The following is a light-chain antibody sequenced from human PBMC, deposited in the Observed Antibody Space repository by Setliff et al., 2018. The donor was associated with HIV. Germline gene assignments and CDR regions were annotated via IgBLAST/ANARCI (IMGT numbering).Light chain of an antibody. V-gene: IGLV1-51*01. CDR2: DNN. Sequence: QSVLTQPPSVSAAPGQKVTISCSGSSSNIGNNYVSWYQQLPGTAPKLLIYDNNKRPSKIPNRFSGSKSGTSATLGITGLQTGDEADYYCGTWDSGLSAGVFGGGTKVTGL. CDR3: GTWDSGLSAGV. CDR1: SSNIGNNY. J-gene: IGLJ2*01.